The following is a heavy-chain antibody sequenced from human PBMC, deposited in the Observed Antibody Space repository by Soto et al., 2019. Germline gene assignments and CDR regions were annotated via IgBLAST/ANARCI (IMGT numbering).Heavy chain of an antibody. V-gene: IGHV1-3*01. Sequence: SCSASGYTVNTDKRHWVRQAPGQRLEWMGWMNVGNGNTKYSETFQDRVTFTRDTSASTAYMELSSLKSEDTAVVYCVREIEGSSDAFDVWGQGKMVTGS. CDR2: MNVGNGNT. J-gene: IGHJ3*01. CDR1: GYTVNTDK. CDR3: VREIEGSSDAFDV.